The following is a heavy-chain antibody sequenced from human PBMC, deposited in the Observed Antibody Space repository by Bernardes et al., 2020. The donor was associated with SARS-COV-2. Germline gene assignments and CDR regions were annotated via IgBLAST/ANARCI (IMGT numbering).Heavy chain of an antibody. V-gene: IGHV4-59*01. CDR2: ISNTGST. Sequence: SETLSLTCTVSGGSISSYYWSWIRQPPGKGLEWIGYISNTGSTDYNPSLKSRVTISVDTSKNQLSLKLTSVTAADTALYYCARDKGVEAGGIDPWGQGTVVTVSS. CDR1: GGSISSYY. J-gene: IGHJ5*02. CDR3: ARDKGVEAGGIDP. D-gene: IGHD1-26*01.